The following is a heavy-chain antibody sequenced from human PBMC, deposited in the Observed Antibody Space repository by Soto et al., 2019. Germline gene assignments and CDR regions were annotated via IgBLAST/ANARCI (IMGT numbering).Heavy chain of an antibody. D-gene: IGHD3-3*01. CDR3: ASPARNYDFWSGYSFDI. Sequence: ASVKVSCKASGYTFTSYGISWVRQAPGQGLEWMGWMNPNSGNTGYAQKLQGRVTMNRNTSISTAYMKLSSLRSEDLAVYYCASPARNYDFWSGYSFDIWGQGTMVTV. CDR1: GYTFTSYG. J-gene: IGHJ3*02. CDR2: MNPNSGNT. V-gene: IGHV1-8*02.